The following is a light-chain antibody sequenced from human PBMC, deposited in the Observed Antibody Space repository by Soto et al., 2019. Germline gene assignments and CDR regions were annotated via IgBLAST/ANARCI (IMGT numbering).Light chain of an antibody. J-gene: IGKJ3*01. CDR1: QSISNF. Sequence: EIVLTQSPATLSLSPGERATLSCRASQSISNFLAWYQQKPGQAPRLLIYDASKRATDIPDRFIGSGSGTDFTLTISRLEPEYFAVYYCQQYGRSPFTFGPGTKVDIK. V-gene: IGKV3-20*01. CDR3: QQYGRSPFT. CDR2: DAS.